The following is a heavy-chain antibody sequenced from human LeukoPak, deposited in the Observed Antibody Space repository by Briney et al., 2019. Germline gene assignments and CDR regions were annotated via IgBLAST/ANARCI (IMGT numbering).Heavy chain of an antibody. CDR3: ARDFLHLGG. CDR1: GFTFSSYW. CDR2: INTDGSNT. V-gene: IGHV3-74*01. J-gene: IGHJ3*01. Sequence: GGSLRLSCAASGFTFSSYWMHWVRQAPGKGLVWVSRINTDGSNTNYADSVKGRFTISRDNAKNTLYLQMSSLRAEDTAVDYCARDFLHLGGWGQGTMVTVSS. D-gene: IGHD3-16*01.